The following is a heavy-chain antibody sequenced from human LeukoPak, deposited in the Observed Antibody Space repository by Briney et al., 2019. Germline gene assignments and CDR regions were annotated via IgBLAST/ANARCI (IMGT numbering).Heavy chain of an antibody. CDR1: GGSISSGDYY. Sequence: SETLSLTCTVSGGSISSGDYYWSWIRQPPGTGLEWIGYIYYSGSTYYNPSLKSRVTISVDTSKNQFSLKLSSVTAADTAVYYCARQISDYYYGFDYWGQGTLVTVSS. V-gene: IGHV4-30-4*01. CDR2: IYYSGST. D-gene: IGHD3-22*01. CDR3: ARQISDYYYGFDY. J-gene: IGHJ4*02.